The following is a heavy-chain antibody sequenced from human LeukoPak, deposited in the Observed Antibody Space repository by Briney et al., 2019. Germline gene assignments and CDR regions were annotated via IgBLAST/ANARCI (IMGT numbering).Heavy chain of an antibody. CDR3: ARDSRRLLWFGELLEFGP. CDR1: GYTFTGYY. D-gene: IGHD3-10*01. CDR2: INPNSGGT. V-gene: IGHV1-2*02. J-gene: IGHJ5*02. Sequence: ASVKVSCKASGYTFTGYYMHWVRQAPGQGLEWMGWINPNSGGTNYAQKFQGRVTMTRDTSISTAYMELSRLRSDDTAVYYCARDSRRLLWFGELLEFGPWGQGTLVTVSS.